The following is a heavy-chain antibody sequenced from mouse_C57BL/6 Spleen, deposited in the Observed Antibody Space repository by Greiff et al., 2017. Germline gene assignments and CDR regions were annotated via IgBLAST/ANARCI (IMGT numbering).Heavy chain of an antibody. CDR2: IDPNSGGT. CDR1: GYTFTSYW. V-gene: IGHV1-72*01. Sequence: QVQLQQSGAELVKPGASVKLSCKASGYTFTSYWMHWVKQRPGRGLEWIGRIDPNSGGTKYNEKFKSKATLTVDKPSSTAYMQLSSLTSEDSAVYYCARYVYGSTYGGNYFDYWGQGTTLTVSS. D-gene: IGHD1-1*01. CDR3: ARYVYGSTYGGNYFDY. J-gene: IGHJ2*01.